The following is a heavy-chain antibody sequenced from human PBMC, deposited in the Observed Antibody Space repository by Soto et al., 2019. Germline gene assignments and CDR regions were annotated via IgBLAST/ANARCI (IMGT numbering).Heavy chain of an antibody. V-gene: IGHV3-7*03. CDR1: RFSLRGYW. CDR3: ARVRGYYDSSGFDY. CDR2: IKPDGTEK. D-gene: IGHD3-22*01. Sequence: LXLSCAAYRFSLRGYWMSWVRQAPGKGLEWVANIKPDGTEKNYVDSVKGRFTIPRDNAKNSLYLQMNSLRVADTAVYYCARVRGYYDSSGFDYRGQGPPVTVSS. J-gene: IGHJ4*02.